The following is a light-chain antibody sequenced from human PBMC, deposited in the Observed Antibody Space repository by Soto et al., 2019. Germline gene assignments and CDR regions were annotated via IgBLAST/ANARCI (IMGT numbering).Light chain of an antibody. Sequence: QSVLTQPPSVSGAPGQRVTISCTVSSSNIGADYDVHWYQHLPGSAPKLLIYANTKRPSGVPDRFAASKSGTSASLAITGLQAADESFYYCQSYDSSLSGSDVIFGGGTQLTVL. CDR2: ANT. J-gene: IGLJ2*01. CDR3: QSYDSSLSGSDVI. CDR1: SSNIGADYD. V-gene: IGLV1-40*01.